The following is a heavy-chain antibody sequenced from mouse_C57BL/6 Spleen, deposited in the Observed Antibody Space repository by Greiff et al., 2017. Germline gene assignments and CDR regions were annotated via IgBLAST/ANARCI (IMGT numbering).Heavy chain of an antibody. V-gene: IGHV1-4*01. CDR1: GYTFTSYT. CDR3: ARCWDYYGSSHWYVDV. Sequence: VQLQQSGAELARPGASVKMSCKASGYTFTSYTMHWVKQRPGQGLEWIGYINPSSGYTKYNQKFKDKATLTADKSSSTAYMQLSILTSEDSAVYYCARCWDYYGSSHWYVDVWGTGTTVTVSS. J-gene: IGHJ1*03. CDR2: INPSSGYT. D-gene: IGHD1-1*01.